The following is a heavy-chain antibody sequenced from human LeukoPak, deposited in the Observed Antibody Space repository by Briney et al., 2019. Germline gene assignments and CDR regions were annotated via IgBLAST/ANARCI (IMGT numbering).Heavy chain of an antibody. Sequence: SETLSLTCTVSGGSISSGDYYRSWIRQPPGKGLEWIGYSYYSGSTYYNPSLKSRVTISVDTSKNQFSLKLSSVTAADTAVYYCARVQRYCSGGSCYGGGYFDYWGQGTLVTVSS. CDR1: GGSISSGDYY. CDR3: ARVQRYCSGGSCYGGGYFDY. CDR2: SYYSGST. J-gene: IGHJ4*02. V-gene: IGHV4-30-4*01. D-gene: IGHD2-15*01.